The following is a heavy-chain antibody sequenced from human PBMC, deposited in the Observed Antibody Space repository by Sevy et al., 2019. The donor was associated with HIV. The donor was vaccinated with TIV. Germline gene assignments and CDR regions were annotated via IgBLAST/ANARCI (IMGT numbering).Heavy chain of an antibody. Sequence: GGSLRLSCEASGFTFGSYWMNWVRQAPGKGLEWVADIKQAGSKKNYVDSVKGRFTISRDNAKNSLYLQMNSLRAEDTAVYYCVREQSYDFWSACSGGAFPIWGQGATVTVSS. CDR1: GFTFGSYW. J-gene: IGHJ3*02. V-gene: IGHV3-7*01. CDR2: IKQAGSKK. CDR3: VREQSYDFWSACSGGAFPI. D-gene: IGHD3-3*01.